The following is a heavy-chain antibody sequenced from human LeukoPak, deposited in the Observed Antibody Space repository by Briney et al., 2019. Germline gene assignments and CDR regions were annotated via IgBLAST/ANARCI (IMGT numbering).Heavy chain of an antibody. CDR2: MNPNSGNT. Sequence: ASVKVSCKASGHNFTTYDINWVRQATGQGLEWMGWMNPNSGNTGYAQKFQGRVTMTRNTSISTVYMELSSLTSEDTAVHDCARSLSVGRNFDWISKKFDNWFDPWGQGTLVTVSS. J-gene: IGHJ5*02. V-gene: IGHV1-8*01. D-gene: IGHD3-9*01. CDR1: GHNFTTYD. CDR3: ARSLSVGRNFDWISKKFDNWFDP.